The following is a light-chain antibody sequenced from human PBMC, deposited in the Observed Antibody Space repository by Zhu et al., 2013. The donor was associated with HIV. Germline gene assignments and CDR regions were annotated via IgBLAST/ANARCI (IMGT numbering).Light chain of an antibody. Sequence: SYELTQPPSVSVAPGETARITCWGNNIGNKRVHWYQQKPGQAPALVIYKDNERPSGIPERFSGSNSGNTATLTIRGTQAMDEADYYCQAWDINTVVFGGGTKLTVL. CDR2: KDN. CDR3: QAWDINTVV. V-gene: IGLV3-21*01. CDR1: NIGNKR. J-gene: IGLJ2*01.